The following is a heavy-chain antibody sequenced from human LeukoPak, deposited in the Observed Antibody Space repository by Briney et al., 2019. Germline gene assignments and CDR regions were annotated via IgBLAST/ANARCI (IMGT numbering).Heavy chain of an antibody. CDR2: IYYSGST. Sequence: SETLSLTCTVSGGSISSYYLSWIRQLPGKGLEWIGYIYYSGSTNYNTCLESRFSISVDTSKYQFSLKLSAVTAADTAVYYCAREVARPGGLFDYWGQGTLVTVSS. D-gene: IGHD6-6*01. V-gene: IGHV4-59*08. CDR3: AREVARPGGLFDY. CDR1: GGSISSYY. J-gene: IGHJ4*02.